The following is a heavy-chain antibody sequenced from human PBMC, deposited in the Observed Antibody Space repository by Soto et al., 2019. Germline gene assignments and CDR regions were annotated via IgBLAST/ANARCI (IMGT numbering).Heavy chain of an antibody. Sequence: PSETLSLTCTVSGGSISSGAYYWTSVRQPPGRGLEWIGYIYYIGTSYYSPSLKSRVTISVDTSKNQFSLRLSSVAAADSAVYYCGRLRDGYNSFDYWGHGTLVTVSS. J-gene: IGHJ4*01. D-gene: IGHD5-12*01. CDR3: GRLRDGYNSFDY. V-gene: IGHV4-30-4*01. CDR2: IYYIGTS. CDR1: GGSISSGAYY.